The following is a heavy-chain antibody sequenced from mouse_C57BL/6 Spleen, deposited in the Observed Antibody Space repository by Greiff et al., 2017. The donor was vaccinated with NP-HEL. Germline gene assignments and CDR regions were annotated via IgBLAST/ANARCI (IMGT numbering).Heavy chain of an antibody. D-gene: IGHD1-1*01. V-gene: IGHV2-5*01. CDR3: AKNRGDYYGSSYSYFEV. CDR1: GFSLTSYG. CDR2: IWRGGST. J-gene: IGHJ1*03. Sequence: VQLQESGPGLVQPSQSLSITCTVSGFSLTSYGVHWVRQSPGKGLEWLGVIWRGGSTDYNAAFMSSLGITKDNSKSQVFFKMNSLQTDDTAIYYCAKNRGDYYGSSYSYFEVWGTGTTVTVSS.